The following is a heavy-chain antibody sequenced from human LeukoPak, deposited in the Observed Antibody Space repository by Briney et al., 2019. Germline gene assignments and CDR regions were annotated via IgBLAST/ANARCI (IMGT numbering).Heavy chain of an antibody. J-gene: IGHJ4*02. D-gene: IGHD2-2*01. Sequence: GGSLRLSCAASGFTFSSYSMYWVRQAPGKGLEWVSYISSSSGTKYYADSVRGRFTISRDNAKNSLYLQMNSLRDEDTAVYYCARVWHCTSTSCYDYWGQGTLVTVSS. CDR1: GFTFSSYS. CDR2: ISSSSGTK. CDR3: ARVWHCTSTSCYDY. V-gene: IGHV3-48*02.